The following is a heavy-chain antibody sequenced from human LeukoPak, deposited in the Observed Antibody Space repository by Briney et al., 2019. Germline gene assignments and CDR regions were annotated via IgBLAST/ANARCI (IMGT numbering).Heavy chain of an antibody. CDR3: AKDKQGDYFDY. CDR1: GFTFSSYG. D-gene: IGHD6-13*01. V-gene: IGHV3-33*06. J-gene: IGHJ4*02. CDR2: IWYDGSNK. Sequence: GGSLRLSCAASGFTFSSYGMHWVRQAPGKGLEWVEVIWYDGSNKYYADSVKGRFTISRDNSKNTLYLQMNSLRAEDTAVYYCAKDKQGDYFDYWGQGTLVTVSS.